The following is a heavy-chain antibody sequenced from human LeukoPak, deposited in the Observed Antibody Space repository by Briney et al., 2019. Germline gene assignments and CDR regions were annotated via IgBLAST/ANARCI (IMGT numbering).Heavy chain of an antibody. Sequence: AGGSLRLSCAASGFTFSDYWMAWVRQAPGKGLEWVAIIRPDANDGSYVDSVKGRFTISRDNAKNSLYLQLNSLRAEDTAVYFCARADWGSIDYWGQGALVTVSS. J-gene: IGHJ4*02. V-gene: IGHV3-7*01. CDR1: GFTFSDYW. CDR2: IRPDANDG. CDR3: ARADWGSIDY. D-gene: IGHD7-27*01.